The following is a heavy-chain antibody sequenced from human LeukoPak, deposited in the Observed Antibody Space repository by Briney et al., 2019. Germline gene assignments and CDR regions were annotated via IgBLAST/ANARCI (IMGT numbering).Heavy chain of an antibody. J-gene: IGHJ4*02. Sequence: SETLSLTCTVSGGSISSYYWSWIRQPPGKGLEWIGYIYYSESTNYNPSLKSRVTISVDTSKNQFSLKLSSVTAADTAVYYCARHGRPYYYGSGSYLGYFDYWGQGTLVTVSS. V-gene: IGHV4-59*08. CDR3: ARHGRPYYYGSGSYLGYFDY. CDR2: IYYSEST. D-gene: IGHD3-10*01. CDR1: GGSISSYY.